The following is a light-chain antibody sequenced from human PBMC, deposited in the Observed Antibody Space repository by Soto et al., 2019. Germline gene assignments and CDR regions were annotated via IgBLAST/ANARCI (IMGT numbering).Light chain of an antibody. Sequence: DIQMTQSPSTLSASVGDRVTITCRASQSISTYLAWYQQKPGKAPELLIYQASILEPGVPSRFSGRGSGTEFTLTISSLQPDDFATYYCQQYSRYSAFGQGTKVDIK. V-gene: IGKV1-5*03. CDR2: QAS. J-gene: IGKJ2*01. CDR1: QSISTY. CDR3: QQYSRYSA.